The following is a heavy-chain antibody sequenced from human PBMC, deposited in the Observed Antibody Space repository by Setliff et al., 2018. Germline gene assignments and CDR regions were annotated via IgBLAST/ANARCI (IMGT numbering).Heavy chain of an antibody. J-gene: IGHJ6*03. Sequence: GGSLRLSCAASGFTFSSYWMHWVRQAPGKGLVWVSRINSDGSSTSYADSVKGRFTISRDNAKNTLYLQMNSLRAEDTAVYYCARVSSSSWIRNYYYYYYYMDVWGKGTTVTVSS. CDR1: GFTFSSYW. CDR3: ARVSSSSWIRNYYYYYYYMDV. V-gene: IGHV3-74*01. D-gene: IGHD6-13*01. CDR2: INSDGSST.